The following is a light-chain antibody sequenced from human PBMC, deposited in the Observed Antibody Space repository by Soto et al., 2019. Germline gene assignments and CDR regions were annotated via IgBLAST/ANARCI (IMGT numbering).Light chain of an antibody. V-gene: IGLV1-47*01. CDR1: SSNIGNNY. J-gene: IGLJ3*02. CDR2: RNN. CDR3: AAWDDSLSGPV. Sequence: QSVLTQPPSASGTPGQRVTISCSGSSSNIGNNYVYWYQQLSGTAPKLLIYRNNQRPSGVPDRFSGSKSGTSASLAISGLRSEDEADYYCAAWDDSLSGPVFGGGTKVTVL.